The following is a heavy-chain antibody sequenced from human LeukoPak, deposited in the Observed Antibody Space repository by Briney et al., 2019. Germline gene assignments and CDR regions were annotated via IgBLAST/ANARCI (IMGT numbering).Heavy chain of an antibody. D-gene: IGHD2-21*01. J-gene: IGHJ5*02. CDR1: GFTFTGYY. CDR3: ARVPAPTKPKFRLCWFDP. V-gene: IGHV1-2*02. CDR2: INPNSGGT. Sequence: ASVKVSCKASGFTFTGYYIHWVRRAPGQGLEWMGWINPNSGGTNYAQKFQGRVTMTRDTSISTAYMELSRLRSDDTAVYYCARVPAPTKPKFRLCWFDPWGQGTLVTVSS.